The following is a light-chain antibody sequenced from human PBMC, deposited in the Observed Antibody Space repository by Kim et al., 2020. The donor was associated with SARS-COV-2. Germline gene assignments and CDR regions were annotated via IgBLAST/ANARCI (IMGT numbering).Light chain of an antibody. CDR3: SSYTSDSTVI. V-gene: IGLV2-14*04. Sequence: QSITIAFTGTSSDVGGSKYVSWYQQHPGKAPKLLIYDVSKRPSGVSNRFSGSKSGNTASLTTSGLQAEDETDYYCSSYTSDSTVIFGGGTQLTVL. CDR2: DVS. CDR1: SSDVGGSKY. J-gene: IGLJ2*01.